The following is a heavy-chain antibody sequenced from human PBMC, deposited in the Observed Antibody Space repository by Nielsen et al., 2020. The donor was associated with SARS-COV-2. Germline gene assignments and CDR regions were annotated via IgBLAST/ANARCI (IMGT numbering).Heavy chain of an antibody. V-gene: IGHV4-30-2*01. Sequence: SETLSLTCAVSGGSISSGGYSWSWIRQPPGKGLEWIGYIYHSGSTYYNPSLKSRVTISVDRSKNQFSLKLSSVTAADTAVYYCARGADFDWFPHPNNWFDPWGQGTLVTVSS. J-gene: IGHJ5*02. CDR2: IYHSGST. D-gene: IGHD3-9*01. CDR1: GGSISSGGYS. CDR3: ARGADFDWFPHPNNWFDP.